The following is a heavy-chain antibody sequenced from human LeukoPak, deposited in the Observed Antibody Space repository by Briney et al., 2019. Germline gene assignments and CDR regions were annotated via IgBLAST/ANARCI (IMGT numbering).Heavy chain of an antibody. Sequence: GGSLRLSCAASGFTVSSNYMSWVRQAPGKGLEWVSVIHSGGSTYYADSVKGRFTISRDNSKNTLYLQMNSLRAEDTAVYYCARNNYDYVWGTYRPLLFDYWGQGPLVTVSS. D-gene: IGHD3-16*02. J-gene: IGHJ4*02. CDR3: ARNNYDYVWGTYRPLLFDY. CDR2: IHSGGST. CDR1: GFTVSSNY. V-gene: IGHV3-66*01.